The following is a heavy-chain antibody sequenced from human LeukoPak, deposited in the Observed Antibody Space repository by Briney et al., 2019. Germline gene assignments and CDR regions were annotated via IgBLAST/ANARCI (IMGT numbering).Heavy chain of an antibody. Sequence: GASVKVSCKASGYTFTGYYMHWVRQAPGQGLEWMGWNNPNSGGTNYAQKFQGRVTMTRDTSISTAYMELSRLRSDDTAVYYCAREIRQPRYCSGGSCYYYYYMDVWGKGTTVTVSS. D-gene: IGHD2-15*01. J-gene: IGHJ6*03. CDR1: GYTFTGYY. CDR2: NNPNSGGT. V-gene: IGHV1-2*02. CDR3: AREIRQPRYCSGGSCYYYYYMDV.